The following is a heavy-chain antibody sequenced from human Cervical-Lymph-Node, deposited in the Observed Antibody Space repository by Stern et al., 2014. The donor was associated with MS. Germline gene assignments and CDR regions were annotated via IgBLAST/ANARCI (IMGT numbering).Heavy chain of an antibody. CDR3: ANRNMGYAYGRHDY. V-gene: IGHV1-69*06. CDR2: IIPMFGTP. J-gene: IGHJ4*02. CDR1: GGTFNNHV. Sequence: QLVQSGAEVKKPGSSVKVSCKASGGTFNNHVISWVRQARGQGLEWMGGIIPMFGTPNYARKFQGRVTIIADTSTSTVNMVMRNLNEENTAIYYCANRNMGYAYGRHDYWGQGTLVTVS. D-gene: IGHD1/OR15-1a*01.